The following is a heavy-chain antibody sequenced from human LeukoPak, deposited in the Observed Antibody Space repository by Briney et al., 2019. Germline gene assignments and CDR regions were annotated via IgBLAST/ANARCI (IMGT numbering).Heavy chain of an antibody. J-gene: IGHJ3*02. Sequence: ASVKVSCKASGYTFTKSYIHWVRQAPGQRLEWMGLINPSGDNTDYAQNFQGRLTMTSDTSARTVYMELSSLRSDDTAVYYCARIRDGYNDAYDIWGQGTLVTVTS. CDR3: ARIRDGYNDAYDI. CDR1: GYTFTKSY. D-gene: IGHD5-24*01. CDR2: INPSGDNT. V-gene: IGHV1-46*01.